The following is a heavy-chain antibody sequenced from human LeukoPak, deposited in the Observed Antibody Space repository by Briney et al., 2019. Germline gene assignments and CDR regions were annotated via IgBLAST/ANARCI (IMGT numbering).Heavy chain of an antibody. D-gene: IGHD6-13*01. CDR3: EGGSSWSPGDY. J-gene: IGHJ4*02. V-gene: IGHV4-39*01. CDR2: IYYSGST. Sequence: SETLSLTCTVSGGSISSSSYFWGWIRQPPGKGLEWIGSIYYSGSTYYNPSLKSRVTISVDTSKNQFSLKLSSVTAADTAVYYCEGGSSWSPGDYWGQGTLVTVSS. CDR1: GGSISSSSYF.